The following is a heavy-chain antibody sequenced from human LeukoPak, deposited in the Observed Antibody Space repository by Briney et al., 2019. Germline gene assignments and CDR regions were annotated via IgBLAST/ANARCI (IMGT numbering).Heavy chain of an antibody. CDR2: ISGGGGNT. CDR1: GFTFSSYA. V-gene: IGHV3-23*04. D-gene: IGHD1-26*01. Sequence: VQLVESGGGVVHPGRSLRLSCAASGFTFSSYAMHWVRQAPGKGLEWVSAISGGGGNTYYADSVKGRFTISRDNSKNTLYLQMNSLRAEDTAVYYCGKNRYSGSLSPFDTWGQGTMVTVSS. J-gene: IGHJ3*02. CDR3: GKNRYSGSLSPFDT.